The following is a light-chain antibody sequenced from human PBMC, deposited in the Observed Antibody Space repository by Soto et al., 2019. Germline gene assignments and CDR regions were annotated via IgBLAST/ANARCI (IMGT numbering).Light chain of an antibody. CDR2: DAS. Sequence: EIVLTQSPATLSLSPWERATLSCRASQSVSSYLAWYQQKPGQAPRLLIYDASNRATGIPARFSGGGSGTDFTLTISSLEPEDFAVYYCQQRSNWPTFGGGTKVDIK. CDR1: QSVSSY. CDR3: QQRSNWPT. V-gene: IGKV3-11*01. J-gene: IGKJ4*01.